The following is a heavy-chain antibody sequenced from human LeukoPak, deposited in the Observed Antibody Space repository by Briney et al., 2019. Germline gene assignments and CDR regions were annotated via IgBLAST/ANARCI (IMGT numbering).Heavy chain of an antibody. CDR3: ARNSGYRYYYYYGLDV. D-gene: IGHD5-12*01. CDR1: GYSFTSYW. CDR2: IYPGDSDT. V-gene: IGHV5-51*01. J-gene: IGHJ6*02. Sequence: GESLKISCKGSGYSFTSYWIGWVRQMPGKGLEWMEIIYPGDSDTRYSPSFQGQVTISADKSISTAYLQWSSLKASDTAMYYCARNSGYRYYYYYGLDVWGQGTTVTVSS.